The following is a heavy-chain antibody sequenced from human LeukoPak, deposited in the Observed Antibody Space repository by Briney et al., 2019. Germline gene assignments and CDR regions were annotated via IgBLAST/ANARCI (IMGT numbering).Heavy chain of an antibody. CDR1: GGTFSSYA. V-gene: IGHV1-69*04. Sequence: SVKVSCKASGGTFSSYAISWVRQAPGQGLEWMGRIIPILGIANYAQKFQGRVTITADKSTSTAYMELSSLRSEDTAVYYCASNSYYYDSSGYLRAEYFQHWGQGTLVTVSS. D-gene: IGHD3-22*01. CDR2: IIPILGIA. J-gene: IGHJ1*01. CDR3: ASNSYYYDSSGYLRAEYFQH.